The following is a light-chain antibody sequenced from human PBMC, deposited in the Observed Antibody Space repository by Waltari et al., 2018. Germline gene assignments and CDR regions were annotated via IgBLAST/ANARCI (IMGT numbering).Light chain of an antibody. Sequence: QLVLTQSPSASASLAASVNLSCTLSSWHSSNVIAWHQQQPEKGPRYLMKVNSDGSHSKGDEIPDRFSGSSSGAERYLTIPSLQSEDEADYYCQTGGHGTWVFGGGTKLTVL. CDR3: QTGGHGTWV. CDR2: VNSDGSH. J-gene: IGLJ3*02. CDR1: SWHSSNV. V-gene: IGLV4-69*01.